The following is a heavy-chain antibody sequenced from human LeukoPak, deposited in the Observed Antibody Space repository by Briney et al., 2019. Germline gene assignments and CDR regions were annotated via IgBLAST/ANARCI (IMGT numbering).Heavy chain of an antibody. CDR2: INPNSGGT. CDR1: GYTFTGYY. Sequence: ASVKVSCKASGYTFTGYYMHWVRQAPGQGLEWMGWINPNSGGTNYAQKFQGRVTMTRDTSISTAYMELSRLRSDDTAVYYCARGCSSTSCYVGGSYYYYMDVWGKGTTVTISS. CDR3: ARGCSSTSCYVGGSYYYYMDV. V-gene: IGHV1-2*02. J-gene: IGHJ6*03. D-gene: IGHD2-2*01.